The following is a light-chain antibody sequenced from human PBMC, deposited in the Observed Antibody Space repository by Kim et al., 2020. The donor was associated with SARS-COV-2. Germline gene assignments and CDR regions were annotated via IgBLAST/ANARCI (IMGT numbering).Light chain of an antibody. Sequence: ENVLTQSPGTLSLSPGERATLSCRASQSVSSNFLAWYQQKAGQAPRLVIYSASSRASGIPDRFSGSGSGTDFTLTISTLEPEDFAVYYCQKYATSQETCGQGTKVDIK. V-gene: IGKV3-20*01. CDR2: SAS. CDR1: QSVSSNF. J-gene: IGKJ1*01. CDR3: QKYATSQET.